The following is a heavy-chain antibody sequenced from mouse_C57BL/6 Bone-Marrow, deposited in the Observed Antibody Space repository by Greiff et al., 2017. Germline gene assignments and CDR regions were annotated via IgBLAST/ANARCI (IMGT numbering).Heavy chain of an antibody. V-gene: IGHV1-59*01. Sequence: VQLQQPGAELVRPGTSVKLSCKASGYTFTSYWMHWVKQRPGQGLEWIGVIDPSDSYTNYNQKFKGKATLTVDTSSSTAYMQLSSLTSEDSAVYYCARRELGGDYYAMDYWGQGTSVTVSS. CDR2: IDPSDSYT. CDR3: ARRELGGDYYAMDY. D-gene: IGHD4-1*01. J-gene: IGHJ4*01. CDR1: GYTFTSYW.